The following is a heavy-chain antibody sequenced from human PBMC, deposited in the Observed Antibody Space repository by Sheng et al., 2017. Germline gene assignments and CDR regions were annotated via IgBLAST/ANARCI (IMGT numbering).Heavy chain of an antibody. V-gene: IGHV3-74*01. D-gene: IGHD2-2*01. Sequence: EVQLVESGGGLVQPGGSLRLSCAASGFTLSGYWMHWVCQAPGKGLVWVSRISTDGRSTNYADSVKGRFTISRDNAKNTLYLQMNSLRDDDTAVYYCAGTTTTCCDHWGQGTLVTVSS. J-gene: IGHJ5*02. CDR1: GFTLSGYW. CDR3: AGTTTTCCDH. CDR2: ISTDGRST.